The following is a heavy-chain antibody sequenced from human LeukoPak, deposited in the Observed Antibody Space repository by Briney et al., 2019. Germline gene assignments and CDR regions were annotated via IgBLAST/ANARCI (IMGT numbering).Heavy chain of an antibody. CDR1: GFTFSNYY. J-gene: IGHJ4*02. CDR2: IKPDGSAK. D-gene: IGHD3-10*01. CDR3: ARTYGLE. V-gene: IGHV3-7*04. Sequence: GGSLRLSCVTSGFTFSNYYMNWVRQAPGKGLEWVASIKPDGSAKNYVDSVKGRFTISRDNAKNSLHLQMNSLRAEDTAVYYCARTYGLEWGQGTLVTVSS.